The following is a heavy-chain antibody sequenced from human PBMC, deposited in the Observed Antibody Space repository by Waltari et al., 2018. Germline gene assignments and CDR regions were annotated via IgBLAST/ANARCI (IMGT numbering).Heavy chain of an antibody. V-gene: IGHV1-69*05. CDR2: IIPIFGTA. J-gene: IGHJ4*02. CDR3: ARDRYYYGSGSYSVLRY. Sequence: QVQLVQSGAEVKKPGSSVKVPCKASGGTFSSYAISWVRQAPGQGLEWMGGIIPIFGTANYAQKFQGRVTITTDESTSTAYMELGSLRSEDTAVYYCARDRYYYGSGSYSVLRYWGQGTLVTVSS. CDR1: GGTFSSYA. D-gene: IGHD3-10*01.